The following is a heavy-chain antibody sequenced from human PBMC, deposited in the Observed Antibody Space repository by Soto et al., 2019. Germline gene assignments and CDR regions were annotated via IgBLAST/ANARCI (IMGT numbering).Heavy chain of an antibody. Sequence: SGPTLVNPTQTLTLTCTFSGFSLSTSGMRVSWIRQPPGKALEWLARIDWDDDKFYSTSLKTRLTISKDTSKNQVVLTMTNMDPVDTATYYCAGGVTRNFDCWGQGTLVTVSS. CDR1: GFSLSTSGMR. CDR3: AGGVTRNFDC. CDR2: IDWDDDK. D-gene: IGHD3-10*01. V-gene: IGHV2-70*04. J-gene: IGHJ4*02.